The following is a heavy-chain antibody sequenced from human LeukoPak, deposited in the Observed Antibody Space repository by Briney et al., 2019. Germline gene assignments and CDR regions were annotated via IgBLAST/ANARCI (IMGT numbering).Heavy chain of an antibody. V-gene: IGHV4-59*01. CDR2: IYYSGST. J-gene: IGHJ3*02. CDR3: ARHTGLNYYDSSGDDAFDI. Sequence: PSETLSLTCTVSGGSISSYYWSWIRQPPGKGLEWIGYIYYSGSTNYNPSLKSRVTISVDTSKNQFSLKLSSVTAADTAVYYCARHTGLNYYDSSGDDAFDIWGQGTMVTVSS. D-gene: IGHD3-22*01. CDR1: GGSISSYY.